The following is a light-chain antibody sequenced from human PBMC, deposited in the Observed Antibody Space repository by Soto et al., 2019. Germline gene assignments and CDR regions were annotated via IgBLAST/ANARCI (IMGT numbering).Light chain of an antibody. Sequence: QAVVTQEPSLTVSPGGTVTLTCGSSTGAVTSGHYPHWFQQKPGQAPRTLIYDTDIKLSWTPARFSGSLLGGKAALTLSGAQPEDEADYYRLVIYTGVGEVFGTGTKLTLL. CDR2: DTD. V-gene: IGLV7-46*01. CDR1: TGAVTSGHY. CDR3: LVIYTGVGEV. J-gene: IGLJ1*01.